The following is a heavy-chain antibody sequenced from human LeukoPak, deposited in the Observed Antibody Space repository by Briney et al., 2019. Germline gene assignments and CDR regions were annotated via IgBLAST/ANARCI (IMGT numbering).Heavy chain of an antibody. CDR3: AKVGSPWTNYFDY. Sequence: SETLSLTCAVYGGSFSGYYWSWIRQPPGKGLEWIGEINHSGSTNYNPSLKSRVTISVDTSKNQFSLKLSSVTAADTAVYYCAKVGSPWTNYFDYWGQGTLVTVSS. D-gene: IGHD3/OR15-3a*01. CDR2: INHSGST. CDR1: GGSFSGYY. V-gene: IGHV4-34*01. J-gene: IGHJ4*02.